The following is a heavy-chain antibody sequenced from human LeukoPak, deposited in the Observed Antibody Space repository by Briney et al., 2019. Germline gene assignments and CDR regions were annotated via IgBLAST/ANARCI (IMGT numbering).Heavy chain of an antibody. CDR3: AKGLTVATGTFDI. CDR2: ISWNSGSI. J-gene: IGHJ3*02. Sequence: PGGYLRLSCAASGFTFDDYAMHWVRQAPGKGLEWVSGISWNSGSIGYADSVKGRFTISRDNAKNSLYLQMNSLRAEDTALYYCAKGLTVATGTFDIWGQGTMVTVSS. V-gene: IGHV3-9*01. CDR1: GFTFDDYA. D-gene: IGHD3-9*01.